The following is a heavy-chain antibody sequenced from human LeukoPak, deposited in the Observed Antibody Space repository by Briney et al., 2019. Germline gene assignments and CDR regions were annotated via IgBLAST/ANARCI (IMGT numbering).Heavy chain of an antibody. J-gene: IGHJ6*02. CDR2: MNPNSGNT. D-gene: IGHD3-10*01. CDR3: ATPVGNMVRGYYDGMDV. V-gene: IGHV1-8*01. CDR1: GYTFTSYD. Sequence: ASVKVSCKASGYTFTSYDINWVRQATGQGLEWMGWMNPNSGNTGYAQKFQGRVTMTRNTSISTAYMELSSLRSEDTAVYYCATPVGNMVRGYYDGMDVWGQGTTVTVSS.